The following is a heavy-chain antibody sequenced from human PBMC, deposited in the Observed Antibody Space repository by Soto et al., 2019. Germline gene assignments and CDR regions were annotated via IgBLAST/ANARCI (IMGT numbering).Heavy chain of an antibody. CDR3: ATGLKEPFYDFRSGGHYYYYYGMDV. V-gene: IGHV1-8*01. Sequence: ASVKVSCKASGYTFTSYDMNWVRQATGEGLEWMGWMNPNSGNTGYAQKFQGRVTMTRNTCISTAYMELSSLRSEDTAVYYCATGLKEPFYDFRSGGHYYYYYGMDVWGPGTPLTV. CDR2: MNPNSGNT. CDR1: GYTFTSYD. J-gene: IGHJ6*02. D-gene: IGHD3-3*01.